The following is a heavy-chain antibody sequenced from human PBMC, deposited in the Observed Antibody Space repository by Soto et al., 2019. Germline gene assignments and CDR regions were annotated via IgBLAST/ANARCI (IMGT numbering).Heavy chain of an antibody. CDR2: IWYDGNNK. CDR3: ARGLHSLFDY. D-gene: IGHD2-21*01. CDR1: GFTFSNYG. V-gene: IGHV3-33*01. J-gene: IGHJ4*02. Sequence: GGSLRLSCAASGFTFSNYGMHWVRQAPGKGLEWVAVIWYDGNNKYYADSVKGRFTISRDNSNNTLYVQMTSLRAEDTAVYYCARGLHSLFDYWGQGTLVTISS.